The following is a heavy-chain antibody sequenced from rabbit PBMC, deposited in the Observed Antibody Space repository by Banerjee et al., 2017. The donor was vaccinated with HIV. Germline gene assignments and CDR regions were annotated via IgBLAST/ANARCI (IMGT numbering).Heavy chain of an antibody. CDR1: GLDFTTNYW. CDR3: AKLGGSTYSLNL. Sequence: QEQLVEYGGDLVQPEGSLTLTCKASGLDFTTNYWMCWVRQAPGKGLEWIVCIATGSGGAWYASWAKGRFPPPKTSPTTVTLQKTSLTAADTATHFCAKLGGSTYSLNLRAPGTLVTAS. J-gene: IGHJ4*01. D-gene: IGHD8-1*01. V-gene: IGHV1S45*01. CDR2: IATGSGGA.